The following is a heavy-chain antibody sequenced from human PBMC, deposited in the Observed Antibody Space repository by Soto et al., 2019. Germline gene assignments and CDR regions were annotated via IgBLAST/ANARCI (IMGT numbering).Heavy chain of an antibody. D-gene: IGHD1-26*01. CDR1: GGSISSYY. Sequence: SETLSLTCTVSGGSISSYYWSWIRQPPGKGLEWIGYFYYSGSTKYNPSLKSRVTILEDTSKNQFSLKLSSVTAADTAVYYCARGSGSYPYYYYYYGMDVWGQGTTVTVSS. CDR2: FYYSGST. CDR3: ARGSGSYPYYYYYYGMDV. V-gene: IGHV4-59*01. J-gene: IGHJ6*02.